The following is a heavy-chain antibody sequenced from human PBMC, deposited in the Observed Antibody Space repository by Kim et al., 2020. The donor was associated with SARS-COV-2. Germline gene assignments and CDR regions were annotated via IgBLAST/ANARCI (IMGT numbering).Heavy chain of an antibody. CDR2: ISSSSSYT. CDR1: GFTFSDYY. V-gene: IGHV3-11*05. CDR3: ARDHSTYYYDSSGYYRALTPEHYYYGMDV. D-gene: IGHD3-22*01. J-gene: IGHJ6*02. Sequence: GGSLRLSCAASGFTFSDYYMSWIRQAPGKGLEWVSYISSSSSYTNYADSVKGRFTISRDNAKNSLYLQMNSLRAEDTAVYYCARDHSTYYYDSSGYYRALTPEHYYYGMDVWGQGTTVTVSS.